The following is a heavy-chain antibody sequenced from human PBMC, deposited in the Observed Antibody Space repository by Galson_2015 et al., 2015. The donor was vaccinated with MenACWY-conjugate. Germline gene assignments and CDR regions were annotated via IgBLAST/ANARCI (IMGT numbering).Heavy chain of an antibody. CDR3: ARGHYGIDV. V-gene: IGHV3-7*03. Sequence: SLRLSCAASGFTFRNYWMTWVRQAPGKGLEWVASIKKDGSEKYYVDSVKGRFTISRDNAKNSMYLEMNSLRAEDTALYSCARGHYGIDVWGQGTTVTVSS. CDR1: GFTFRNYW. CDR2: IKKDGSEK. J-gene: IGHJ6*02.